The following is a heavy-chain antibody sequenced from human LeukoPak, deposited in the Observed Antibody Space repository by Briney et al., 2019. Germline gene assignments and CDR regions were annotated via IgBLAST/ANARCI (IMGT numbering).Heavy chain of an antibody. V-gene: IGHV4-39*01. CDR1: GGSISSSSYY. CDR3: ARRLAVVTQEIDY. J-gene: IGHJ4*02. Sequence: SETLSLTCTVSGGSISSSSYYWGWIRQPPGKGLEWIGSIYYSGSTYYNPSLKSRVIISVDTSKNQFSLKLSSVTAADTAVYYCARRLAVVTQEIDYWGQGTLVTVSS. D-gene: IGHD4-23*01. CDR2: IYYSGST.